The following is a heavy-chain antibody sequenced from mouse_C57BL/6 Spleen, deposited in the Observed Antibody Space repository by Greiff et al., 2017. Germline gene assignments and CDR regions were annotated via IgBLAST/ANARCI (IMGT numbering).Heavy chain of an antibody. V-gene: IGHV1-64*01. CDR1: GYTFTSYW. J-gene: IGHJ2*01. Sequence: VQLQQPGAELVKPGASVKLSCKASGYTFTSYWMHWVKQRPGQGLEWIGMIHPNSGSTNYNEKFKSKATLTVDKSSSTAYMQLSSLTSETSAVYYCAREDDNEDFDYWGQGTTLTVSS. D-gene: IGHD2-4*01. CDR3: AREDDNEDFDY. CDR2: IHPNSGST.